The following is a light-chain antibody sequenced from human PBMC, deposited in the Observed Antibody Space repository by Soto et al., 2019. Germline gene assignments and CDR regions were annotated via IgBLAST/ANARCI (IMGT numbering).Light chain of an antibody. J-gene: IGKJ4*01. CDR1: QSISTW. CDR2: KAS. Sequence: DIQMTQSPSTLSASVGDRVTITCRASQSISTWLAWYQQKPGKAPKLLIYKASSLESGVPSRFSGSGSGTEFTLTISSLQPDDFAIYYCQQYNTYPLSFRGGTTVEIK. CDR3: QQYNTYPLS. V-gene: IGKV1-5*03.